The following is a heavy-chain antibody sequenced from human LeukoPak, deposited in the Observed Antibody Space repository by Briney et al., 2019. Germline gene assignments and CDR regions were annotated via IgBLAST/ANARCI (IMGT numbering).Heavy chain of an antibody. J-gene: IGHJ6*02. CDR3: ARVEVPRYGMDV. D-gene: IGHD1-7*01. Sequence: ASVKVSCKAPGYTFTSYAMHWVRQAPGQRLEWMGWINAGNGNTKYSQKFQGRVTITRDTSASTAYMELSSLRSEDTAVYYCARVEVPRYGMDVWGQGTTVTVSS. CDR2: INAGNGNT. V-gene: IGHV1-3*01. CDR1: GYTFTSYA.